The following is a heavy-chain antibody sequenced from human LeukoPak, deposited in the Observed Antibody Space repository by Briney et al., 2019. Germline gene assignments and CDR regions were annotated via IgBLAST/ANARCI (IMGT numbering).Heavy chain of an antibody. CDR1: GFTFSSYA. CDR3: AKGYYDRSGYATADY. J-gene: IGHJ4*02. Sequence: GGSLRLSCAASGFTFSSYAMTWVRQAPGKGLEWVSAISGSGGSTYYADSVKGRFTISGDNSKNTLYLQMNTLRAEDTAVYYCAKGYYDRSGYATADYWGQGTLVTVSS. D-gene: IGHD3-22*01. CDR2: ISGSGGST. V-gene: IGHV3-23*01.